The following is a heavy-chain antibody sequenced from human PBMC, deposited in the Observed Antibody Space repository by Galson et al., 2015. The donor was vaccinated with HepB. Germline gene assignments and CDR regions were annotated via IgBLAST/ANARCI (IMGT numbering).Heavy chain of an antibody. CDR3: ATARYSGYARY. Sequence: SCKVSGYTLTELSMHWVRQAPGKGLEWMGFFDPEDGDTVYAQKFQDRVIMTEDTSTDTAYMELTDLRSEDTAVYYCATARYSGYARYWGQGTLVTVSS. D-gene: IGHD5-12*01. V-gene: IGHV1-24*01. CDR1: GYTLTELS. J-gene: IGHJ1*01. CDR2: FDPEDGDT.